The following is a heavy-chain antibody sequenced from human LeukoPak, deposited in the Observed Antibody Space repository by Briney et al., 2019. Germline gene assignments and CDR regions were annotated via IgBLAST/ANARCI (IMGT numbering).Heavy chain of an antibody. D-gene: IGHD3-10*01. CDR3: ARGVGSSESNWFDP. J-gene: IGHJ5*02. V-gene: IGHV4-39*07. CDR1: GGSISSSSYY. Sequence: SETLSLTCTVSGGSISSSSYYWGWIRQPPGKGLEWIGSIYYSGSTYYNPSLKSRVTISVDTSKNQFSLILSSVTAADTAVYYCARGVGSSESNWFDPWGQGTLATVSS. CDR2: IYYSGST.